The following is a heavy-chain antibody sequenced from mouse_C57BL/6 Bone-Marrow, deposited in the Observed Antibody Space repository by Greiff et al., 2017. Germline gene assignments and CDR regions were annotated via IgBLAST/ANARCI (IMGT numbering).Heavy chain of an antibody. V-gene: IGHV5-4*03. Sequence: EVKLMESGGGLVKPGGSLKLSCAASGFTFSSYSMSWVRQTQEKRLEWVATISDGGSYTYYPDNVKGRFTISREKAKNNLYLQMRHLKSEDTAIYYCARVLLDYYALDDWGQGTAVTVSS. CDR3: ARVLLDYYALDD. CDR1: GFTFSSYS. J-gene: IGHJ4*01. CDR2: ISDGGSYT.